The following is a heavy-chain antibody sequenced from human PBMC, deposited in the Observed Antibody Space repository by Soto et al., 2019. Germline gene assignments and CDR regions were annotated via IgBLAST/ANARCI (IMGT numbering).Heavy chain of an antibody. CDR3: ARVLLAGRVPAAIPFDY. CDR1: GGSFSGYY. CDR2: INHSGST. D-gene: IGHD2-2*01. J-gene: IGHJ4*02. Sequence: QVQLQQWGAGLLKPSETLSLTCAVYGGSFSGYYWSWIRQPAGKGLEWIGEINHSGSTNYNPSLKSRVTISVDTSKNQFSLKLSSVTAADTAVYYCARVLLAGRVPAAIPFDYWGQGTLVTVSS. V-gene: IGHV4-34*01.